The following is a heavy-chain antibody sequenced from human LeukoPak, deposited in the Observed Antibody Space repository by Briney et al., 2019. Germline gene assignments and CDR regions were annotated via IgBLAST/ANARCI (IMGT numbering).Heavy chain of an antibody. V-gene: IGHV1-69*13. Sequence: GASVKVSCKASGGTFSSYAISWVRQAPGQGLEWMGGIIPIFGTANYAQKFQGRVTITADESTSTAYMELSSLRSEDTAVYYCARDGFWSAAIHAFDYWGQGTLVTVSS. CDR3: ARDGFWSAAIHAFDY. J-gene: IGHJ4*02. D-gene: IGHD2-2*02. CDR2: IIPIFGTA. CDR1: GGTFSSYA.